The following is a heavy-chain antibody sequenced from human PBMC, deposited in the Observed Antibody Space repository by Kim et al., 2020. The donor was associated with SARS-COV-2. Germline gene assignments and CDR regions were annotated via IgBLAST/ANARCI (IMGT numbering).Heavy chain of an antibody. J-gene: IGHJ5*02. Sequence: LQSRVTISVDTSKNQYSLKRSSVTAADTAVYYCARDRGYYDSSGYWGFDPWGQGTLVTVSS. CDR3: ARDRGYYDSSGYWGFDP. V-gene: IGHV4-59*01. D-gene: IGHD3-22*01.